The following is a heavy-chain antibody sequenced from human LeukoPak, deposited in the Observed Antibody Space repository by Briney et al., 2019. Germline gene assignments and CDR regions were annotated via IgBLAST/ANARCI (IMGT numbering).Heavy chain of an antibody. CDR1: GGSISSSSYY. D-gene: IGHD3-10*01. J-gene: IGHJ5*02. V-gene: IGHV4-39*07. CDR2: INHSGST. Sequence: SETLSLTCTVSGGSISSSSYYWSWIRQPPGKGLEWIGEINHSGSTNYNPSLKSRVTISVDTSKNQFSLKLSSVTAADTAVYYCARVRYGSGSFDPWGQGTLVTVSS. CDR3: ARVRYGSGSFDP.